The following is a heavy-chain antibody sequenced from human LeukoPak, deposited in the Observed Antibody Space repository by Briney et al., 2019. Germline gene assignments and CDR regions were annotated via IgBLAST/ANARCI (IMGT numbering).Heavy chain of an antibody. CDR2: IGESDGRT. J-gene: IGHJ4*02. CDR3: AKGPTDSCWEKLHD. Sequence: GGSLRLSCAASGFTVTTLAMTWVRQAPGKGLEWVSVIGESDGRTYYADSVKGRFTISRDESKNTLYLQMNSLRAEDTAVYYCAKGPTDSCWEKLHDWGQGTLVTVSS. D-gene: IGHD1-26*01. V-gene: IGHV3-23*01. CDR1: GFTVTTLA.